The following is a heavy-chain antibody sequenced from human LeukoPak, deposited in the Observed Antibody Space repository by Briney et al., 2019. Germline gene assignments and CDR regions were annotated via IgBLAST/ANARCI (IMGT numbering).Heavy chain of an antibody. CDR2: IRSKAYGGTT. CDR1: GFTFGDYA. D-gene: IGHD1-26*01. J-gene: IGHJ4*02. V-gene: IGHV3-49*04. CDR3: TRDGVGATEYYFDY. Sequence: GGSLRLSCTASGFTFGDYAMSWVRQAPGKGLEWVGFIRSKAYGGTTEYAASVKGRFTISRDDSESIAYLQMNSLKTEDTAVYYCTRDGVGATEYYFDYWGQGTLVTVSS.